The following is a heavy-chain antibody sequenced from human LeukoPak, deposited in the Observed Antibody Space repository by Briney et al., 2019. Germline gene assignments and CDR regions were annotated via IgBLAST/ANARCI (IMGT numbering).Heavy chain of an antibody. V-gene: IGHV3-21*01. CDR2: ISSSSSYI. CDR1: GFTFSSYS. CDR3: AGLRDFGGVIVNLFY. D-gene: IGHD3-16*02. Sequence: GGSLRLSCAASGFTFSSYSMNWVRQAPGKGLEWVSSISSSSSYIYYADSVKGRFTISRDNAKNSLYLQMNSLRAEDTAVYYCAGLRDFGGVIVNLFYWGQGALVTVSS. J-gene: IGHJ4*02.